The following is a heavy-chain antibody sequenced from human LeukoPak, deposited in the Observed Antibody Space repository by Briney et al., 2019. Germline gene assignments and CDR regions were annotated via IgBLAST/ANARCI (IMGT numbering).Heavy chain of an antibody. CDR1: GYTFTSYG. V-gene: IGHV1-18*01. CDR2: ISGYNGNT. CDR3: AVLWFGELLSSDYYYYMDV. Sequence: GASVKVSCKASGYTFTSYGISWVRQAPGQGLEWMGWISGYNGNTKYAQKLQGRVTMTTDTSTSTAYMELRSLRSEDTAVYYCAVLWFGELLSSDYYYYMDVWGKGTTVTISS. J-gene: IGHJ6*03. D-gene: IGHD3-10*01.